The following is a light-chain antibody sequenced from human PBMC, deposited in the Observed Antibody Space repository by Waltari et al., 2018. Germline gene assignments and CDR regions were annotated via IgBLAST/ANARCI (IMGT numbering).Light chain of an antibody. Sequence: EIVLTQSPATLSLSPGERASLSCRASQSVTTSLAWYQQKPGQVPRLLIYDASKRATGIPARFSGSGSGTDFTLVISSLEPEDFAVYYCQQRNLYYTFGQGTKLEI. CDR1: QSVTTS. CDR2: DAS. J-gene: IGKJ2*01. CDR3: QQRNLYYT. V-gene: IGKV3-11*01.